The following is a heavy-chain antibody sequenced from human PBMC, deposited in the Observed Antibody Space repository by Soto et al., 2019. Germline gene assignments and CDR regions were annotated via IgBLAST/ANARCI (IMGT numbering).Heavy chain of an antibody. Sequence: QVQLQESGPGLVKPSQTLSLTCTVSGGSISSGNYYWSWIRQPPGKGLEWIGFISYSGSTYYSTSLKSRVALSVDKSTSQFSLNLSFVTAADTAVYYCATMGTPATGLYFFDYWGQGSLVTVSS. CDR1: GGSISSGNYY. J-gene: IGHJ4*02. CDR3: ATMGTPATGLYFFDY. D-gene: IGHD2-15*01. CDR2: ISYSGST. V-gene: IGHV4-30-4*01.